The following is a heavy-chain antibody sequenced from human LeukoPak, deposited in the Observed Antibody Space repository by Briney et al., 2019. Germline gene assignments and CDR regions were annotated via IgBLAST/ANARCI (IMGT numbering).Heavy chain of an antibody. CDR2: ISGNGGST. CDR1: GFTFSDYA. Sequence: HTGGSPRLSCAASGFTFSDYAMSWVRQAPGWGLEWVAAISGNGGSTYYANSVKGRFSISRENPKNTLSLQINSLRAADTAIYYCAGSLTASGSYYFDYWAQGTLVTVSS. D-gene: IGHD3-10*01. CDR3: AGSLTASGSYYFDY. V-gene: IGHV3-23*01. J-gene: IGHJ4*02.